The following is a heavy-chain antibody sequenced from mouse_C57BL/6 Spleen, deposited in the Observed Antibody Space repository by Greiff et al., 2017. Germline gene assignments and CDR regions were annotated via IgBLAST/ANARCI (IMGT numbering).Heavy chain of an antibody. V-gene: IGHV1-55*01. J-gene: IGHJ1*03. CDR2: IYPGSGST. Sequence: QVQLQQPGAELVKPGASVKMSCKASGYTFTSYWITWVKQRPGQGLEWIGDIYPGSGSTNYNEKFKSKATLTVDTSSSTAYMQLSSLTSEDSAVYYCARRYYDYHYCYFDVWGTGTTVTVSS. D-gene: IGHD2-4*01. CDR3: ARRYYDYHYCYFDV. CDR1: GYTFTSYW.